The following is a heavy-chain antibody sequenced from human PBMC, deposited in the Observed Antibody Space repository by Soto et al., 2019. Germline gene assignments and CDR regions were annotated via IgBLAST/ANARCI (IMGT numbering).Heavy chain of an antibody. CDR2: INPSAAAT. CDR3: ARVRDTSGYAALDY. D-gene: IGHD3-22*01. J-gene: IGHJ4*02. Sequence: QVQLVQSGAEVKWPGASVKVSCKASGYTFINYYIHWVRQAPGQGLEWMGIINPSAAATNYAQSFQGRVTVTRVTSTSTVYLDLSSLRSDDTAVYYCARVRDTSGYAALDYWGQGTLVTVSS. CDR1: GYTFINYY. V-gene: IGHV1-46*01.